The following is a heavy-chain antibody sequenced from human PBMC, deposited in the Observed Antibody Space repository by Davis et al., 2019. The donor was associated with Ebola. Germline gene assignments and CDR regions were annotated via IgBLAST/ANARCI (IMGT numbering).Heavy chain of an antibody. CDR3: ASELVVVVRTFDI. Sequence: GESLKISCAASGFAFNSHALYWVRQAPGKGLEWISAITISGDTTYYADSVKGRFTISRDNAKNSLYLQMNSLRAEDTAVYYCASELVVVVRTFDIWGQGTMVTVSS. J-gene: IGHJ3*02. D-gene: IGHD3-22*01. V-gene: IGHV3-21*01. CDR2: ITISGDTT. CDR1: GFAFNSHA.